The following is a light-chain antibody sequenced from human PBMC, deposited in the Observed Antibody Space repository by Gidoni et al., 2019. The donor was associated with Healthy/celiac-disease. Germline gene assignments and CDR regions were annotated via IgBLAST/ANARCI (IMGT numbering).Light chain of an antibody. CDR2: DVS. V-gene: IGLV2-14*01. CDR3: SSYTSSSKV. J-gene: IGLJ3*02. Sequence: QSALIQPTSVSGSPGQSITISCTGTSSDVGGYNSVSWYQQHPGKAPQLMIYDVSKRPSGVSTRFSGSKSGNTASLPLSGLQAEDAADYYCSSYTSSSKVFGGGTKLTVL. CDR1: SSDVGGYNS.